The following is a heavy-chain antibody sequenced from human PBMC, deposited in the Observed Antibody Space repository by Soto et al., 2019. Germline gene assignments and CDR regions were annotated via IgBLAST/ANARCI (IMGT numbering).Heavy chain of an antibody. CDR3: ARPISGQVMDV. CDR2: ISLSSSYT. Sequence: GGSLRLSCEASGFTFNSHTMLWVRQAPGIRPEWISSISLSSSYTYYAESVKGRFTISRDNAKNSLFLQMNSLAVEDTAVYYCARPISGQVMDVWGRGTTVTVSS. V-gene: IGHV3-21*01. D-gene: IGHD3-3*01. CDR1: GFTFNSHT. J-gene: IGHJ6*02.